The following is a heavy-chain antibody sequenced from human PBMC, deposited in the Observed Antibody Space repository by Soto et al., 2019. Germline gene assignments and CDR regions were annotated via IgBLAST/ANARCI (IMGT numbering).Heavy chain of an antibody. V-gene: IGHV1-69*13. CDR3: ARVLESYYYYYGMDV. D-gene: IGHD3-3*01. CDR1: GGTFSSYA. J-gene: IGHJ6*02. Sequence: SVKVSCKASGGTFSSYAISWVRQAPGQGPEWMGGIIPIFGTANYAQKFQGRVTITADESTSTAYMELSSLRSEDTAVYYCARVLESYYYYYGMDVWGQGTTVTVSS. CDR2: IIPIFGTA.